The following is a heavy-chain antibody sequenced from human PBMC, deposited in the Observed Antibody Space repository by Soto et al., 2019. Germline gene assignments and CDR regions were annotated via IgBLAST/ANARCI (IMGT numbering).Heavy chain of an antibody. CDR1: GGSISSGGYY. J-gene: IGHJ6*02. CDR3: ARVCSSSYYYYYYGMDV. CDR2: IYYSGST. D-gene: IGHD6-6*01. Sequence: SETLSLTCTVSGGSISSGGYYWSWIRQHPGKGLEWIGYIYYSGSTYYNPSLKSRVTISVDTSKNQFSLKLSSVTAADTAVYYCARVCSSSYYYYYYGMDVWGQGTTVTVSS. V-gene: IGHV4-31*03.